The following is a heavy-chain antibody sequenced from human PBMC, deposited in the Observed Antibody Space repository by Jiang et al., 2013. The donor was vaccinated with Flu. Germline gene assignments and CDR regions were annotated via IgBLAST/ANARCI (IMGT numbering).Heavy chain of an antibody. CDR1: GFTFSSYG. D-gene: IGHD3-22*01. CDR3: AKDWGDSSGYYYTAHFDY. V-gene: IGHV3-30*18. Sequence: VQLVESGGGVVQPGRSLRLSCAASGFTFSSYGMHWARQAPGKGLEWVAVISYDGSNKYYADSVKGRFTISRDNSKNTLYLQMNSLRAEDTAVYYCAKDWGDSSGYYYTAHFDYWAREPWSPSPQ. CDR2: ISYDGSNK. J-gene: IGHJ4*02.